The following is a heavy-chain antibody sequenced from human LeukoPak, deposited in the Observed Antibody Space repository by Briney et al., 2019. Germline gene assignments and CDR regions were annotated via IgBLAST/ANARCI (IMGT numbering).Heavy chain of an antibody. J-gene: IGHJ1*01. Sequence: GGSLRLSCAASGFTFSNAWMSWVRQAPGKGLQYVSVISGNGVSTSYADSVKGRFTISRDNSKNTVYLQMSSLRAEDTAVYYCVGDGRDGYNKFFHHWGQGTLVTVSS. CDR1: GFTFSNAW. V-gene: IGHV3-64D*06. CDR3: VGDGRDGYNKFFHH. D-gene: IGHD5-24*01. CDR2: ISGNGVST.